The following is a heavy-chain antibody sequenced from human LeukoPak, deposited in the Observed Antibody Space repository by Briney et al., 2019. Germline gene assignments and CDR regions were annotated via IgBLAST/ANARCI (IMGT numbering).Heavy chain of an antibody. D-gene: IGHD3-22*01. CDR2: INPNSGGT. CDR1: GYTFTGYY. CDR3: ARAYYYDSSGYSIIDY. Sequence: ASVKVSCKASGYTFTGYYMHWVRQAPGQGLEWMGWINPNSGGTNYAQKFQGRVTMTRDTSISTAYMELSRLRSDDTAVYYCARAYYYDSSGYSIIDYWGQGTLVTVSS. J-gene: IGHJ4*02. V-gene: IGHV1-2*02.